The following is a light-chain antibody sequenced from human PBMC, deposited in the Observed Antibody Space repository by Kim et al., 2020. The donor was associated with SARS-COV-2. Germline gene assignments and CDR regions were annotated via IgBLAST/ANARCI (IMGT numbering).Light chain of an antibody. J-gene: IGKJ5*01. CDR3: QQRSNWPPIT. CDR2: DAS. CDR1: QSVSSY. Sequence: SPGERAPLACRASQSVSSYLAGYQQKPGQAPRLLIYDASNRATGIPARFSGSGSGTDFTLTISSLEPEDFAVYYCQQRSNWPPITFGQGTRLEIK. V-gene: IGKV3-11*01.